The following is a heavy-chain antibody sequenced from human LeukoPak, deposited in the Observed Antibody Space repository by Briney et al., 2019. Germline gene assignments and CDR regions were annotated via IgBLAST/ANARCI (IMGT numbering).Heavy chain of an antibody. CDR1: GFSFNNFG. J-gene: IGHJ4*02. V-gene: IGHV3-23*01. CDR2: ISGTGGST. Sequence: GGPLRLSCVASGFSFNNFGMSWVRQAPGKGLEWVSSISGTGGSTHYADSVKGRSTISRDNSKNTLYLQMNSLRAGDTAVYYCAKSSYYDSSGFYREYYFDYWGQGTLVPVSS. CDR3: AKSSYYDSSGFYREYYFDY. D-gene: IGHD3-22*01.